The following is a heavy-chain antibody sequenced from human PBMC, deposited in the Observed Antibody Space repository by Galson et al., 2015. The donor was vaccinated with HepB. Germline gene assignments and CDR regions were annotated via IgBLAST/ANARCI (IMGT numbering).Heavy chain of an antibody. Sequence: ASGFTVSSSYMSWVRQAPGKGLEWVSVLYSGGNTYYADSVKGRFTISRDGSKNTLYLQMNSLRAEDTAVYYCARDGSGWYFDQWGQGTLVTVSS. CDR1: GFTVSSSY. CDR3: ARDGSGWYFDQ. D-gene: IGHD6-19*01. V-gene: IGHV3-53*01. CDR2: LYSGGNT. J-gene: IGHJ4*02.